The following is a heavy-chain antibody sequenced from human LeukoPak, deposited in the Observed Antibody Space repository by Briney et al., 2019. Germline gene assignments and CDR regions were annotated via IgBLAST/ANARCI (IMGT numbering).Heavy chain of an antibody. D-gene: IGHD3-10*01. J-gene: IGHJ4*02. CDR3: AREGGSGSYLDY. Sequence: GGSLRLSCAASGFTFSSYGMHWVRQAPGKGLEWVAVIWYDGSNKYYADSAKGRFTISRDNSKNTLYLQMNSLRAEDTAVYYCAREGGSGSYLDYWGQGTLVTVSS. CDR1: GFTFSSYG. CDR2: IWYDGSNK. V-gene: IGHV3-33*08.